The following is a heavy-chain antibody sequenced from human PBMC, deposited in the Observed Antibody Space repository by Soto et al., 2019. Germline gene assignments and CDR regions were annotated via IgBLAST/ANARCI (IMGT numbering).Heavy chain of an antibody. D-gene: IGHD5-18*01. CDR1: GGTFSTYT. Sequence: QVHLVQSGTEVRKPGSSVTVSCKVSGGTFSTYTISWVRQAPGQGLQWMGGITPILRETTYAQNFQGRVSITADISATTAYMELSDLTSEDPAVYYCGRVPRYSFPTSDSLDQWGQGTRVTVSS. J-gene: IGHJ4*02. V-gene: IGHV1-69*06. CDR3: GRVPRYSFPTSDSLDQ. CDR2: ITPILRET.